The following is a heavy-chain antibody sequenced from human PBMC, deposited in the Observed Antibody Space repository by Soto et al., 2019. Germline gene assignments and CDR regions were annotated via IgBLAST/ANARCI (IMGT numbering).Heavy chain of an antibody. J-gene: IGHJ5*02. Sequence: QVQLQESGPGLVKPSQTLSLTCTVSGGSISSGGYYWSWIRQHPGKGLEWIGYIYYSGSTYYNPSLKSRVAISVDTSKNQFSLKLSSVTAADTAVYYCAREEGGGYDHRWFDPWGQGTLVTVSS. CDR1: GGSISSGGYY. CDR2: IYYSGST. V-gene: IGHV4-31*03. D-gene: IGHD5-12*01. CDR3: AREEGGGYDHRWFDP.